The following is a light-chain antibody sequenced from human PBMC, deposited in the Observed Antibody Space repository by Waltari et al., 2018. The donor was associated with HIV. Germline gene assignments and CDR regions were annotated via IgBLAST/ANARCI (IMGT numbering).Light chain of an antibody. J-gene: IGLJ1*01. CDR1: SSNIETDT. CDR2: KDT. Sequence: VLTPPPSASGTPGQRVTISRSGISSNIETDTVYCYQQLTGAAPRLLIYKDTQRPSGVPDRFTGSKSGTSASLAISGLRSEDEADYYCVGWDSRLSGYVFGSGTKVTVL. CDR3: VGWDSRLSGYV. V-gene: IGLV1-47*01.